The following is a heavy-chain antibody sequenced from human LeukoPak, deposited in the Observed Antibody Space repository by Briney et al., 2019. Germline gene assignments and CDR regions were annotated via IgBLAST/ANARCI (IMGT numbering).Heavy chain of an antibody. D-gene: IGHD5-18*01. CDR1: GYTFTSYG. Sequence: ASVKVSCKASGYTFTSYGISWVRQAPGQGLEWMGWISAYNGNTNYAQKFQGRVTMTTDTPTSTAYMELSSLRSEDTAVYYCASWVDTAMALGAFDIWGQGTMVTVSS. CDR3: ASWVDTAMALGAFDI. CDR2: ISAYNGNT. V-gene: IGHV1-18*01. J-gene: IGHJ3*02.